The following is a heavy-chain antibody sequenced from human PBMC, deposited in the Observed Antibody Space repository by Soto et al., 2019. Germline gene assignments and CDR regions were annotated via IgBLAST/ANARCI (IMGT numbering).Heavy chain of an antibody. Sequence: QVQLVQSGAEVKKPGASVKVSCKASGYTFTSYAMHWVRQAPGQRLEWMGWINAGNGNTKYSQKFQGRVTIPRDTSASTAYMELSSLRSEDSALYHCARGGIYFFVSGMDVWGQGTTVTVSS. D-gene: IGHD1-26*01. CDR3: ARGGIYFFVSGMDV. CDR2: INAGNGNT. J-gene: IGHJ6*02. CDR1: GYTFTSYA. V-gene: IGHV1-3*01.